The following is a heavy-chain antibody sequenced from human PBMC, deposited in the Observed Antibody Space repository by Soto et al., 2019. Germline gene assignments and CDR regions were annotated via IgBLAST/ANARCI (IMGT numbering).Heavy chain of an antibody. D-gene: IGHD4-17*01. CDR3: ARVRLDDYGGNSAYYFDY. Sequence: ASVKVSCKASGYTFTSYYMHWVRQAPGQGLEWMGIINPSGGSTSYAQKFQGRVTMTRDTSTSTVYMELSSLRSEDTAVYYCARVRLDDYGGNSAYYFDYWGQGTLVTVSS. V-gene: IGHV1-46*01. CDR2: INPSGGST. J-gene: IGHJ4*02. CDR1: GYTFTSYY.